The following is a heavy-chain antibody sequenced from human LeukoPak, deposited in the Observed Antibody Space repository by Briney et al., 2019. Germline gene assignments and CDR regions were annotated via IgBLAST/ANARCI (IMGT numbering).Heavy chain of an antibody. V-gene: IGHV3-9*01. D-gene: IGHD3-3*01. J-gene: IGHJ4*02. CDR3: AKDRVLRFLEWPKAFDY. CDR2: ISWNSASI. CDR1: GFTFSSYA. Sequence: GGSLRLSCAASGFTFSSYAMSWVRQAPGKGLEWVSGISWNSASIAYADSVKGRFTISRDNAKNSLYLQMNSLRAEDTALYYCAKDRVLRFLEWPKAFDYWGQGTLVTVSS.